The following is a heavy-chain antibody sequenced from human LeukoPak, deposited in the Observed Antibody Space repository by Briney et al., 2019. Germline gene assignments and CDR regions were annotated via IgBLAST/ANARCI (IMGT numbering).Heavy chain of an antibody. CDR3: ARDRKDYKYYYYGMDV. V-gene: IGHV3-66*01. CDR1: GFTVSSNY. D-gene: IGHD4-11*01. Sequence: GGSLRLSCAASGFTVSSNYMSWVRQAPGKGLEWVSVIYSGGSTYYADSVKGRFTISRDNSKNTLYLQMNSLRAEDTAVYYRARDRKDYKYYYYGMDVWGQGTTVTVSS. J-gene: IGHJ6*02. CDR2: IYSGGST.